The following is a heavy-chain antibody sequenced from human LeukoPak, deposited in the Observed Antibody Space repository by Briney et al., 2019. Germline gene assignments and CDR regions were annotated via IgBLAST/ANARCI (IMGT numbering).Heavy chain of an antibody. J-gene: IGHJ4*02. CDR2: ISGSGGST. CDR1: GFTFSSYG. CDR3: AKAPVTTCSGAYCYPFDY. D-gene: IGHD2-15*01. Sequence: GGSLRLSCAASGFTFSSYGMSWVRQAPGKGLEWVSAISGSGGSTYYADSVKGRFTISRDNSKNTLYLQMNSLRAEDTAVYYCAKAPVTTCSGAYCYPFDYWSQGTLVTVSS. V-gene: IGHV3-23*01.